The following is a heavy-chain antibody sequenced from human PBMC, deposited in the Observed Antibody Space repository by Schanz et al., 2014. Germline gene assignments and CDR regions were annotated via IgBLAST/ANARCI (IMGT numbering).Heavy chain of an antibody. V-gene: IGHV3-33*08. CDR1: GFTFSKYW. Sequence: QVQLVESGGGVVQPGRSLRLSCGGSGFTFSKYWMSWVRQAPGKGLEWVAVIWYDENNKYYADSVKGRFTMSRDNSKNTLYLQMNSLRAEGTDVYYCARANYRRKINFDYWGRGTLVTVSS. J-gene: IGHJ4*02. CDR3: ARANYRRKINFDY. CDR2: IWYDENNK. D-gene: IGHD3-10*01.